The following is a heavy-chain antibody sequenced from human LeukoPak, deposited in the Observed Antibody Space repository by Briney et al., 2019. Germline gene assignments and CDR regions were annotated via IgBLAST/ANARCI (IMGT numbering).Heavy chain of an antibody. J-gene: IGHJ4*02. D-gene: IGHD3-22*01. Sequence: SETLSLTCTVSGGSISNYYWSWIRQPPGKEVEWIGYIYYSGSTYYNPSLKSRVTISVDTSKNQFSLSLSSVTAADTAVYYCARTISDSSGYYYSDYWGQGTLVTVSS. CDR2: IYYSGST. CDR3: ARTISDSSGYYYSDY. V-gene: IGHV4-59*08. CDR1: GGSISNYY.